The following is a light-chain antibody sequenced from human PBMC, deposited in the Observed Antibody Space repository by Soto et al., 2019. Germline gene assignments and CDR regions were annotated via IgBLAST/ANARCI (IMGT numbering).Light chain of an antibody. Sequence: DVVMTQSPLSLPVTLGQPASISCRSSQSLAYSDGNTYLNWFQQRPGQSPRRLIYKVSNRDSGVPDRFSGSESGTDFTLKISRVEAEDVGVYYCMQGTYWPTYTFGQGTKLEIK. CDR2: KVS. J-gene: IGKJ2*01. V-gene: IGKV2-30*01. CDR1: QSLAYSDGNTY. CDR3: MQGTYWPTYT.